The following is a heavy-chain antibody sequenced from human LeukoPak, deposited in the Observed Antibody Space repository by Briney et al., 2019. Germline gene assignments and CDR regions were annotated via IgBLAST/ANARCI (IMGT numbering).Heavy chain of an antibody. CDR3: ARSGGTSSPIDY. J-gene: IGHJ4*02. Sequence: ASVKVPCKASGYTFTSYAMHWVRQAPGQRLEWMGWINAGNGNTKYSQKFQGRVTITRDTSASTAYMELSSLRSEGTAVYYCARSGGTSSPIDYWGQGTLVTVSS. V-gene: IGHV1-3*01. CDR1: GYTFTSYA. CDR2: INAGNGNT. D-gene: IGHD2-2*01.